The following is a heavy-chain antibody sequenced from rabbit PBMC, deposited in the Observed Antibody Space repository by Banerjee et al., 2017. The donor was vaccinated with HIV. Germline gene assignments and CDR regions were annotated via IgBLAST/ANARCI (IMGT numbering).Heavy chain of an antibody. CDR2: IYGGTSDDT. D-gene: IGHD1-1*01. CDR1: GIDFSSNA. J-gene: IGHJ4*01. V-gene: IGHV1S40*01. CDR3: ARGDTGSRHSPFNL. Sequence: QSLEESGGRLVKPDETLTLTCTVSGIDFSSNAMGWVRQAPGKGLEWIACIYGGTSDDTVYANWAQGRFTISKSSSTTVTLQMPSLTAVDTATYFCARGDTGSRHSPFNLWGPGTLVTVS.